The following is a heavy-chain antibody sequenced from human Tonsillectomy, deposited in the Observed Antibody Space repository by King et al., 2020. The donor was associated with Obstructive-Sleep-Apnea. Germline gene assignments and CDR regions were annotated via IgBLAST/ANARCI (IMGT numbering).Heavy chain of an antibody. V-gene: IGHV3-33*01. Sequence: VQLVESGGGVVQPGRSLRLSCAASGFTFGSYGMHWVRQAPGKGLEWVAIIWYDGSSKYYADSVKGRFTISRDNSKNTLYLQMNSLRAEDTAVYYCARSGSSGWYYYFGMDVWGQGTTVTVSS. CDR2: IWYDGSSK. CDR3: ARSGSSGWYYYFGMDV. J-gene: IGHJ6*02. D-gene: IGHD6-19*01. CDR1: GFTFGSYG.